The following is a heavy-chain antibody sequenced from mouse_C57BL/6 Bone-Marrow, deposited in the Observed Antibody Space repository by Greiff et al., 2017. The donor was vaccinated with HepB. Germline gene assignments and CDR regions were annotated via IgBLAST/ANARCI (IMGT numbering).Heavy chain of an antibody. J-gene: IGHJ2*01. V-gene: IGHV1-85*01. CDR2: IYPRDGST. CDR3: ARSLYYYGSSYGYFDY. D-gene: IGHD1-1*01. Sequence: VQRVESGPELVKPGASVKLSCKASGYTFTSYDINWVKQRPGQGLEWIGWIYPRDGSTKYNEKFKGKATLTVDTSSSTAYMELHSLTSEDSAVYFCARSLYYYGSSYGYFDYWGQGTTLTVSS. CDR1: GYTFTSYD.